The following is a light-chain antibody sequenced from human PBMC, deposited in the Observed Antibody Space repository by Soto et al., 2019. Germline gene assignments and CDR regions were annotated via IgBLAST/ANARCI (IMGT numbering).Light chain of an antibody. CDR2: AAS. V-gene: IGKV1D-13*01. J-gene: IGKJ5*01. CDR1: QGISNY. Sequence: AIQLTQSPYSLSASVGDRVTITCRASQGISNYLAWYQQKPGKVPKLLIYAASTLQHGVPSRFSGSGSGTEFSLTISSVQPEDFATYYCQQANNFPITFGQGTRLEI. CDR3: QQANNFPIT.